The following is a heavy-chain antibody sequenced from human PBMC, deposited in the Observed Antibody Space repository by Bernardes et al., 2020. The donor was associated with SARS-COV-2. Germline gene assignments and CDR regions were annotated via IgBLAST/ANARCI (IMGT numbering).Heavy chain of an antibody. V-gene: IGHV3-48*03. Sequence: GGSLRLSCAASGFTFSSYEMNWVRQAPGKGLEWVSYISSSGSTIYYADSVKGRFTISRDNAKNSLYLQMNSLRAEDTAVYYCARDLIAAAGHQFDYWGQGTLVTVSS. CDR3: ARDLIAAAGHQFDY. CDR1: GFTFSSYE. J-gene: IGHJ4*02. CDR2: ISSSGSTI. D-gene: IGHD6-13*01.